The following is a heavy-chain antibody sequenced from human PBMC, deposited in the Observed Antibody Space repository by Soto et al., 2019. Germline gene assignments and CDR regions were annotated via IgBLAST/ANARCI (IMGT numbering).Heavy chain of an antibody. D-gene: IGHD5-12*01. Sequence: QITLKESGPPLVKPTQPLTLTCTFSGFSRSTSGVGVGWIRQPPGKALEWLALIYWDDDKRYSTSLKSRLTITKDSSTNRVALTKSNMDPFDTAPEYCAQRLDIDAAGFYYWGQGSL. J-gene: IGHJ4*02. V-gene: IGHV2-5*02. CDR2: IYWDDDK. CDR1: GFSRSTSGVG. CDR3: AQRLDIDAAGFYY.